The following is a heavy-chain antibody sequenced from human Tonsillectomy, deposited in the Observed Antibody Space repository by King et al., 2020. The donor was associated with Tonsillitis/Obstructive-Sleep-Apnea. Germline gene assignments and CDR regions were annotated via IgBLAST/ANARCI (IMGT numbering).Heavy chain of an antibody. CDR3: AREDFGDSDPHFAH. CDR1: GAAISSGNW. CDR2: IYHTGST. D-gene: IGHD4-17*01. Sequence: VQLQESGPGLVKPSGTLSLTCAVSGAAISSGNWWSWVRQPPGKGLEWIGEIYHTGSTTYNPSLKSRVTMSVDKSKNQFSLKVSSVTAADTAVYYCAREDFGDSDPHFAHWGQGALVTVSS. V-gene: IGHV4-4*02. J-gene: IGHJ4*02.